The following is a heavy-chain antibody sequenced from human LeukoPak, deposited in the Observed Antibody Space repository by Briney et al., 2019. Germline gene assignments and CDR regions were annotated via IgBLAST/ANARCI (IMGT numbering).Heavy chain of an antibody. Sequence: GGSLRLSCAVSGFTFSSYEMNWVRQAPGKGLEWVSVIYSGGDTYYADSVKGRFTISRDNSKNTLYLQMNSLRAEDTAVYYCARDYIGVAGTEIGAFDFWGQGTMVTVSS. CDR1: GFTFSSYE. CDR3: ARDYIGVAGTEIGAFDF. D-gene: IGHD6-19*01. J-gene: IGHJ3*01. V-gene: IGHV3-66*01. CDR2: IYSGGDT.